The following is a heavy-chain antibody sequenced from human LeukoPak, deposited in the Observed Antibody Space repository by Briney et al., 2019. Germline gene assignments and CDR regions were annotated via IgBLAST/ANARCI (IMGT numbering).Heavy chain of an antibody. CDR1: GYTFTSYG. Sequence: EASVKVSCKASGYTFTSYGISWVRQAPGQGLEWMGWISAYNGNTNYAQKHQGRVTMSTDTSTRTAYIELRSLRSDDTAVYYCASFPYDSGSYSGYWGQGTLVTVSS. CDR2: ISAYNGNT. D-gene: IGHD1-26*01. J-gene: IGHJ4*02. CDR3: ASFPYDSGSYSGY. V-gene: IGHV1-18*01.